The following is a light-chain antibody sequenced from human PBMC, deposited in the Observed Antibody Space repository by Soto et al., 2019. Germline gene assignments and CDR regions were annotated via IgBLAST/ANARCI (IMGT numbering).Light chain of an antibody. J-gene: IGKJ1*01. CDR2: KAS. V-gene: IGKV1-5*03. CDR3: QHYNSYSEA. Sequence: DIQMTQSPSTLTGSVGDRVTITCRASKNIGSWLEWYQQTPGKPTNLLIYKASTLKSGVPSRFSGRGSGTAFTLINSSLHPDDFATYYRQHYNSYSEAFGQGTKVDIK. CDR1: KNIGSW.